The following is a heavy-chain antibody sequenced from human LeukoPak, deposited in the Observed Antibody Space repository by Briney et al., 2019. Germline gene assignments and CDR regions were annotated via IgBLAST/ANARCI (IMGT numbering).Heavy chain of an antibody. CDR3: AKSPGNILTGYYPPP. D-gene: IGHD3-9*01. CDR1: GFTFSSYW. Sequence: AGGSLRLSCAASGFTFSSYWMNWVRQAPGKGLEWVSAISGSGGSTYYADSVKGRFTISRDNSKNTLYLQMNSLRAEDTAVYYCAKSPGNILTGYYPPPWGQGTLVTVSS. V-gene: IGHV3-23*01. J-gene: IGHJ4*02. CDR2: ISGSGGST.